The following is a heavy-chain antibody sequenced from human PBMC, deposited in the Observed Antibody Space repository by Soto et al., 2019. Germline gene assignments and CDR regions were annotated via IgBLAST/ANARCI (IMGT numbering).Heavy chain of an antibody. CDR2: IYYSGST. CDR3: ARARRFLEWSANWFDP. CDR1: GGSISSGDYY. Sequence: QVQLQESGPGLVKPSQTLSLTCTVSGGSISSGDYYWSWIRQPPGKGLEWIGYIYYSGSTYYNPSVKSRVTISVDTCKNQFSLKLSSVTAADTAVYYCARARRFLEWSANWFDPWGQGTLVTVSS. J-gene: IGHJ5*02. D-gene: IGHD3-3*01. V-gene: IGHV4-30-4*01.